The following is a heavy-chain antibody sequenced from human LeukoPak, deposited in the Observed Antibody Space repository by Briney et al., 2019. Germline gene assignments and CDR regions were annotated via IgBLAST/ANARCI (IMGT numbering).Heavy chain of an antibody. CDR1: GFTVSSNY. J-gene: IGHJ3*02. CDR3: ARGRPYYYDSSGYYPYDAFDI. Sequence: GGSLRLSCAASGFTVSSNYMSWVRQAPGRGLEWDSVIYSGGSTYYADSVKGRFTISRDNSKNTLYLQMNSLRAEDTAVYYCARGRPYYYDSSGYYPYDAFDIWGQGTMVTVSS. V-gene: IGHV3-53*01. D-gene: IGHD3-22*01. CDR2: IYSGGST.